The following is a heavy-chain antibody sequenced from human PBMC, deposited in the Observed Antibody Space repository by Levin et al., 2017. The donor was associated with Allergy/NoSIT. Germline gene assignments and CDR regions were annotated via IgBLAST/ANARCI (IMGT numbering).Heavy chain of an antibody. J-gene: IGHJ5*02. CDR2: IYYSGST. V-gene: IGHV4-59*01. CDR3: ARDRGRIYDILTGYYDTHYWFDP. Sequence: SQTLSLTCTVSGGSISSYYWSWIRQPPGKGLEWIGYIYYSGSTNYNPSLKSRVTISVDTSKNQFSLKLSSVTAADTAVYYCARDRGRIYDILTGYYDTHYWFDPWGQGTLVTVSS. CDR1: GGSISSYY. D-gene: IGHD3-9*01.